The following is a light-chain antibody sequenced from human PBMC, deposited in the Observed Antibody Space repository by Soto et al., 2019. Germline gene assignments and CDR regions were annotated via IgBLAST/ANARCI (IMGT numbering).Light chain of an antibody. CDR3: QQYGLPPHS. CDR2: GAS. V-gene: IGKV3-20*01. J-gene: IGKJ2*01. Sequence: EIVLTQSPGTLSLSPGERATLSCRASQSLYNNYLAWYQQKPGQTPRLLVNGASNRATGIPDRFSGGGSGTDFTLTISSLEPEDFAVYYCQQYGLPPHSFGQGTRVEIK. CDR1: QSLYNNY.